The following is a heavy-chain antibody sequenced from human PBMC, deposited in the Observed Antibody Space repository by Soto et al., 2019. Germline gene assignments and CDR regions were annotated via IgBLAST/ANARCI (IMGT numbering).Heavy chain of an antibody. J-gene: IGHJ4*02. CDR3: AKAVGSYGNFDY. CDR1: GFTFDDYA. D-gene: IGHD5-18*01. CDR2: ISWNSGSI. V-gene: IGHV3-9*01. Sequence: EVQLVESGGGLVQPGRSLRLSCAASGFTFDDYAMHWVRQAPGKGLEWVSGISWNSGSIGYADSVKGRSTISRDNAKNSLYLQRNSLRAEDTALYYCAKAVGSYGNFDYWGQGNLVTVSS.